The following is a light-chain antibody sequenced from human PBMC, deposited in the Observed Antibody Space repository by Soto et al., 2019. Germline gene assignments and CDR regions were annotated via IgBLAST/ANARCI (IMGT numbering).Light chain of an antibody. CDR2: DVT. CDR3: SSPRSSSFYV. Sequence: QSVLTQPASVSGSPGQSITISCTGTSSDIGSYNYVSWYQQHPGQAPKLMIYDVTNRPSGVSNRFSGSKSGNTASLTISGLQAEDEADYYCSSPRSSSFYVFGTWTKLTVL. CDR1: SSDIGSYNY. V-gene: IGLV2-14*03. J-gene: IGLJ1*01.